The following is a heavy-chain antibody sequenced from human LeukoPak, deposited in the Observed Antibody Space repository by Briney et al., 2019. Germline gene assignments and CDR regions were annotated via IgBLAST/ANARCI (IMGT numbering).Heavy chain of an antibody. J-gene: IGHJ4*02. Sequence: SQTLSLTCTVSGGSISSGSYYWSWIRQPAGKGLEWIGRIYTSGSTNYNPSLKSRVTISVDTSKNQFSLKLSSVTAADTAVYYCANTGYSYGFGGDYWGQGTLVTVSS. D-gene: IGHD5-18*01. CDR1: GGSISSGSYY. CDR2: IYTSGST. CDR3: ANTGYSYGFGGDY. V-gene: IGHV4-61*02.